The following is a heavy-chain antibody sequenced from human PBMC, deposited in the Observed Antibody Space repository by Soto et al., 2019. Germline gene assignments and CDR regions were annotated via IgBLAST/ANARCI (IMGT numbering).Heavy chain of an antibody. V-gene: IGHV1-18*01. Sequence: QVQLVQSGAEVKKPGASVKVSCKASGYIFTSYGVSWVRQAPGQGLEWLGWINGYNGNTNYGQNFQGRVTMTTETSTSTAYMELRSLRSDDTAVYYCARMGDVPYYSYGMDVWGQGTTVIVSS. CDR1: GYIFTSYG. CDR3: ARMGDVPYYSYGMDV. CDR2: INGYNGNT. D-gene: IGHD3-16*01. J-gene: IGHJ6*02.